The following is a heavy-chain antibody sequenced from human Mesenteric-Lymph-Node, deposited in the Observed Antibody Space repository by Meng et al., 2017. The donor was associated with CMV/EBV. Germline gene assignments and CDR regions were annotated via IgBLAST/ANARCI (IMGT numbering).Heavy chain of an antibody. CDR2: IRSKAYGGTT. Sequence: GESLKISCAASGFIFRGYPMSWVRQAPGKGLEWVGFIRSKAYGGTTEYAASVKGRFTISRDDSKSIAYLQMNSLKTEDTAVYYCTRGKDIVVVPGYYYYGMDVWGQGTTVTVSS. CDR3: TRGKDIVVVPGYYYYGMDV. V-gene: IGHV3-49*02. CDR1: GFIFRGYP. J-gene: IGHJ6*02. D-gene: IGHD2-2*01.